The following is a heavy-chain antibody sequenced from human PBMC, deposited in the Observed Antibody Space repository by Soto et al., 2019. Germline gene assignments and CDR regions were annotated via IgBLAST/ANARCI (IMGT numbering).Heavy chain of an antibody. J-gene: IGHJ4*02. CDR3: ASHYDMWSGYLSPVDY. D-gene: IGHD3-3*01. CDR1: GYTFSDYY. Sequence: QVQLVESGGDLVKPGGSLRLSCAASGYTFSDYYMSWIRQAPGKGLEWISYIDTSGTKIYYADSVKGRFTITRDNAKNSLYLEMNSVRDEDTAVYACASHYDMWSGYLSPVDYWGQGTLVTVSS. CDR2: IDTSGTKI. V-gene: IGHV3-11*01.